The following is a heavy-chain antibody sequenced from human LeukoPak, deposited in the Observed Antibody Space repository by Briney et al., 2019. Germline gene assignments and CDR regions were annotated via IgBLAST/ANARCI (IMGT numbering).Heavy chain of an antibody. CDR3: ARNAYSGYATLGGWFDP. J-gene: IGHJ5*01. V-gene: IGHV3-23*01. CDR1: GFTFSNSA. D-gene: IGHD5-12*01. CDR2: LSGSGITT. Sequence: PGGSLRPSCAASGFTFSNSAMSWVRQAPGKGLEWVSTLSGSGITTYYADSVKGRFTISRDNSKNTLYLQMNSLRAEDTAVYYCARNAYSGYATLGGWFDPWGQGTLVTVSS.